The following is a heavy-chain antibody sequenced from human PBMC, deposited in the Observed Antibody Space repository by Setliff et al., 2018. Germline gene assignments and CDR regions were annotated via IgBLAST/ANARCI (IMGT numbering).Heavy chain of an antibody. D-gene: IGHD3-9*01. CDR3: ARGRHHDTLSGYIDF. V-gene: IGHV3-30*03. Sequence: GGSLRLSCAASGFTVSSFSMHWVRQAPVKGLDWVATLSDDGSNEFYADSVKGRFTVSRDNSKNTLYLQMNSLRAEDTAFYYCARGRHHDTLSGYIDFLGQGTLVTVSS. CDR2: LSDDGSNE. CDR1: GFTVSSFS. J-gene: IGHJ4*02.